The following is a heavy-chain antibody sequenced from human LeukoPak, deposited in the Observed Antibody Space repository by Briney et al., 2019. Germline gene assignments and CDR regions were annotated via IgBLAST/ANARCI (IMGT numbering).Heavy chain of an antibody. Sequence: GGSLRLSCAASGFTFSSYSMNWVRQAPGKGLEWVSYISSSSSTIYYADSVKGRFTISRDNAKNSLYLQMNGLRDEDTAVYYCARARDYYYYGMDVWGQGTTVTVSS. V-gene: IGHV3-48*02. CDR2: ISSSSSTI. J-gene: IGHJ6*02. CDR3: ARARDYYYYGMDV. CDR1: GFTFSSYS.